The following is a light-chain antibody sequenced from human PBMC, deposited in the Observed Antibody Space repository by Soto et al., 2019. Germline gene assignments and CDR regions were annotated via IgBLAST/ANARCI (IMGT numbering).Light chain of an antibody. J-gene: IGKJ2*01. V-gene: IGKV3-20*01. CDR3: QQYVSSPPMYT. CDR1: QSVSSTY. CDR2: GAS. Sequence: EIVLTQSPGTLSLSPGERATLSCRASQSVSSTYLAWYQQKPGQAPRLLIYGASSRATGIPDRFSGSGSGTDFTLTISRLETEDFAVYYCQQYVSSPPMYTFGQGTKLEIK.